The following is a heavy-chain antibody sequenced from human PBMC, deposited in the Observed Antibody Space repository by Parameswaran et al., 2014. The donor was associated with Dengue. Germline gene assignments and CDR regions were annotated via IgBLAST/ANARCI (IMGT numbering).Heavy chain of an antibody. D-gene: IGHD3-10*01. V-gene: IGHV2-5*08. CDR2: IYWDDDK. J-gene: IGHJ5*02. CDR3: ARAPPEGTASYCVDWFDP. Sequence: RWIRQPPGKALEWLALIYWDDDKRYSPSLKNRLTITKDTSKKQVVLTMTNMDPVDTATYYCARAPPEGTASYCVDWFDPWGQGTLVTVSS.